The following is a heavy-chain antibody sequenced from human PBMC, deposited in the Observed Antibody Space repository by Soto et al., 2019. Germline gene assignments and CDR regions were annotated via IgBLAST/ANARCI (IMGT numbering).Heavy chain of an antibody. Sequence: LRLSCAASGFTFRDYYITWIRQAPWKGLEWLSYISSSGSTIYYADSVKGRFTISRDNAKNSLFLQMNSLRAEDTAVYYCARLVTATRNYYYGMDVWGQGTTVTVSS. CDR2: ISSSGSTI. J-gene: IGHJ6*02. CDR3: ARLVTATRNYYYGMDV. CDR1: GFTFRDYY. D-gene: IGHD1-20*01. V-gene: IGHV3-11*01.